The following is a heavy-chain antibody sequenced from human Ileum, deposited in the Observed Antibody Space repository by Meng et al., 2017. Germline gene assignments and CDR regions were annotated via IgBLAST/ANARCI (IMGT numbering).Heavy chain of an antibody. J-gene: IGHJ4*02. V-gene: IGHV4-61*01. CDR2: IYYGGST. Sequence: ESGPRLVGPSGALSLPCRASCGSCSSGSYHWSWTRLTPVKELAWIGHIYYGGSTSNIPALKSRVTISVDMSKNLFSLKLNSVTSADTAIYFSARSSASPSSYFFDYWGQGTLVTVSS. CDR1: CGSCSSGSYH. D-gene: IGHD3-10*01. CDR3: ARSSASPSSYFFDY.